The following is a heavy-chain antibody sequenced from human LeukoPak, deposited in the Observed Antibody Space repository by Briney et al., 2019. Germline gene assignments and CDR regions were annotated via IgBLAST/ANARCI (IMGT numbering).Heavy chain of an antibody. J-gene: IGHJ4*02. CDR2: IYPGDSDT. Sequence: GESLKISCKGSGYIFTSYWIVWVRQMPGKGLEWMGIIYPGDSDTRYSPSFQGQVTISADKSISTAYLQWSSLKASDTAMYYCARTKGDHYYDSSGYIDYWGQGTLVTVSS. V-gene: IGHV5-51*01. CDR3: ARTKGDHYYDSSGYIDY. CDR1: GYIFTSYW. D-gene: IGHD3-22*01.